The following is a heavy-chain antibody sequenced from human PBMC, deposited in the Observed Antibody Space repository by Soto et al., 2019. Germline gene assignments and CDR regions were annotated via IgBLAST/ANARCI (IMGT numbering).Heavy chain of an antibody. V-gene: IGHV3-23*01. Sequence: GGLRLSCAASGFTFSSYAMSWVRQAPGKGLEWVSAISGSGGSTYYADSVKGRFTISRDNSKNTLYLQMNSLRAEDTAVYYCAKDMITFGGVIVILFDYWGQGTLVTVSS. CDR2: ISGSGGST. CDR3: AKDMITFGGVIVILFDY. CDR1: GFTFSSYA. J-gene: IGHJ4*02. D-gene: IGHD3-16*02.